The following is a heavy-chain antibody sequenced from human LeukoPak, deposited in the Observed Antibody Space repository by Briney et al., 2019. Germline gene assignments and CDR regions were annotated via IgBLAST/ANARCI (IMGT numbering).Heavy chain of an antibody. Sequence: SETLSLTCTVSGDSIRSSSYYWGWIRQPPGKGLEWIGNIYYSGNTYYNPSLKSRVTISVDTSKNQFSLKLSSVTAADTAVYYCARHGGGSGSYYESPFDYWGQGTLVTVSS. J-gene: IGHJ4*02. CDR1: GDSIRSSSYY. CDR2: IYYSGNT. D-gene: IGHD3-10*01. V-gene: IGHV4-39*01. CDR3: ARHGGGSGSYYESPFDY.